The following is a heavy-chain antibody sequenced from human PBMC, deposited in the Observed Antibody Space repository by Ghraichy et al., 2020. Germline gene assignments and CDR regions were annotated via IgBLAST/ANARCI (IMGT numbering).Heavy chain of an antibody. J-gene: IGHJ4*02. Sequence: SATLSLTCAVSGGSIISSNWWSWVRQPPGKGLEWIGEIYHTGSTNYNPSLKSRVTISLDKSKVQFSLNLSSVSAADTAIYFCARGAHGGYFDYWGQGTLVTVSS. CDR2: IYHTGST. V-gene: IGHV4-4*02. D-gene: IGHD2-15*01. CDR1: GGSIISSNW. CDR3: ARGAHGGYFDY.